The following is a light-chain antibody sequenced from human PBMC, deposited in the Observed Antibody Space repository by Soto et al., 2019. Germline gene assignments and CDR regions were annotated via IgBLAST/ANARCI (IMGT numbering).Light chain of an antibody. Sequence: QSVLTQPRSVSGSPGQSVTISCTGTSSDVGAYNRVSWYQQHPGKAPKLMIYDVTKRPSGVPDRFSGSKSGNTASLTISGLQAEDEADYYCCSYAASYTLKVFGGGTQLTVL. J-gene: IGLJ2*01. CDR3: CSYAASYTLKV. CDR2: DVT. CDR1: SSDVGAYNR. V-gene: IGLV2-11*01.